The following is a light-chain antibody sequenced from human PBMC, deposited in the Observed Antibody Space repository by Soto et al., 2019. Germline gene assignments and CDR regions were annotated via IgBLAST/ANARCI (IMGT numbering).Light chain of an antibody. Sequence: SDLNQPPNLSRSPGESATIPCIVTRSAAAGYNYVSWYQQHPGKAPKLMIYEVSKPPSWVPDRFSGSKSGNTPSLTVSGLEAEDEADYYFSSYEGIKHIVVFRRGTELTVL. J-gene: IGLJ2*01. CDR1: RSAAAGYNY. CDR2: EVS. CDR3: SSYEGIKHIVV. V-gene: IGLV2-8*01.